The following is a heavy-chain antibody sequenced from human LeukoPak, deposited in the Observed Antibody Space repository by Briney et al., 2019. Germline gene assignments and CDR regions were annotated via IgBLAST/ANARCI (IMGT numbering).Heavy chain of an antibody. V-gene: IGHV3-30-3*01. CDR1: RFTFSSFS. J-gene: IGHJ6*03. D-gene: IGHD6-13*01. CDR3: ARDRGSSWVYYYYMDV. CDR2: MSYDGSNK. Sequence: GGSLRLSCAASRFTFSSFSMHWVRQAPGKGLEWVAVMSYDGSNKNYADSVKGRFTISRDNSKNTLYLLMSSLRAEDTAVYYCARDRGSSWVYYYYMDVWGKGTPVTVSS.